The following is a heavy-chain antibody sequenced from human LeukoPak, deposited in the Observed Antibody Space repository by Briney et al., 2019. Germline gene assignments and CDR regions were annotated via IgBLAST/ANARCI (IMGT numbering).Heavy chain of an antibody. Sequence: GASLKISCKGSGSRFTSYWIGWVRQMPGKGLEWMGIIYPGDSDTRYSPSFQGQVTISADKSISTAYLQWSSLKASDTAMYYCARLPGGSSWYSWFDPWGQGTLVTVSS. V-gene: IGHV5-51*01. CDR1: GSRFTSYW. D-gene: IGHD6-13*01. CDR3: ARLPGGSSWYSWFDP. J-gene: IGHJ5*02. CDR2: IYPGDSDT.